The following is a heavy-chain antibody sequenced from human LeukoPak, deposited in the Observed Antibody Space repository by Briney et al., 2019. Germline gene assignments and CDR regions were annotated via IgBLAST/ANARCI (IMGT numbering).Heavy chain of an antibody. J-gene: IGHJ4*02. D-gene: IGHD2-15*01. CDR3: ARRSGSCYSWSQGCGEFDY. V-gene: IGHV5-51*01. CDR1: GYSFTSYW. Sequence: GESLKISCKGSGYSFTSYWIGWVRQMPGKGLEWMGIIYPGDSDTRYSPSFQGQVTISADKSISTAYLQWSSLKASDTAMYYRARRSGSCYSWSQGCGEFDYWGQGTLVTVSS. CDR2: IYPGDSDT.